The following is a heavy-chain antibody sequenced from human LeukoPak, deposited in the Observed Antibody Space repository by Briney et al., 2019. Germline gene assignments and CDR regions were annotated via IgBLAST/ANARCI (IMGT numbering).Heavy chain of an antibody. Sequence: PGGSLRLSCAASGFSFSTYAMTWVRQAPGKGLEWVSYISSSSGTIYSADSVKGRFTISRDNAKNSLYLLMNSLRDEDTALYYCARDRDGSMTLDYWGQGTLVTVSS. CDR2: ISSSSGTI. J-gene: IGHJ4*02. D-gene: IGHD2/OR15-2a*01. V-gene: IGHV3-48*02. CDR1: GFSFSTYA. CDR3: ARDRDGSMTLDY.